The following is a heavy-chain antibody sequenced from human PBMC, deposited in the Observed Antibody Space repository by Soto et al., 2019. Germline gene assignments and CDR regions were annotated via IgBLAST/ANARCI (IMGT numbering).Heavy chain of an antibody. J-gene: IGHJ5*02. D-gene: IGHD6-13*01. CDR1: GDSVSSNRAA. Sequence: PAQTLSLTCAISGDSVSSNRAAWNLIRQSPSRGLEWLGRTYYRSKWYNDYAVSVKSRITVNPDTSKNQFSLHLNSVTPDDTAVYYCARTPASGTLDPWGQGTLVTVSS. CDR2: TYYRSKWYN. V-gene: IGHV6-1*01. CDR3: ARTPASGTLDP.